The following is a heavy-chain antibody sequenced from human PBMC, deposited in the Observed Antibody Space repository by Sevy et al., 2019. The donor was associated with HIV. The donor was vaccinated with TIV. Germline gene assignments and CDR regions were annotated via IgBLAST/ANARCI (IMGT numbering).Heavy chain of an antibody. CDR3: ARERIYCSSTSCRDGGWFDP. J-gene: IGHJ5*02. D-gene: IGHD2-2*01. Sequence: SETLSLTCAVYGGSFSGYYWSWIRQPPGKGLEWIGEINHIGSTNYNPSLKSRVTISVDTSKNQFSLKLGSVTAADTAVYYCARERIYCSSTSCRDGGWFDPWGQGTLVTVSS. CDR2: INHIGST. CDR1: GGSFSGYY. V-gene: IGHV4-34*01.